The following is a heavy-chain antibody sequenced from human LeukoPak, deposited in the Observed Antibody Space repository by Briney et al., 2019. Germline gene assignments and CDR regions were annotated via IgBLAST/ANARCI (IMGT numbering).Heavy chain of an antibody. V-gene: IGHV3-21*01. CDR1: GYVFSNYD. D-gene: IGHD1-26*01. CDR2: ISSSSSYI. J-gene: IGHJ4*02. Sequence: GGSLRLSCAASGYVFSNYDMHWVRQAPGKGLEWVSSISSSSSYIYYADSVKGRFTISRDNAKNSLYLQMNSLRAEDTAVYYCARFPYSGSYWGQGTLVTVSS. CDR3: ARFPYSGSY.